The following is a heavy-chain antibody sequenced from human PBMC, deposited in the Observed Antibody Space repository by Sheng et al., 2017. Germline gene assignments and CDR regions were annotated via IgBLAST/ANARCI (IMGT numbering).Heavy chain of an antibody. J-gene: IGHJ3*01. D-gene: IGHD6-19*01. CDR3: ASLQWLATDAFDL. Sequence: EVQLLESGGGLVQPGGSLRLSCTASGFSFSSYSMNWVRQAPGKGLECVSSISSAGTYIYYADSVKGRFTISRDNAKSSLYLQMNSLTAEDTAVYYCASLQWLATDAFDLWGQGTMVTVSS. CDR1: GFSFSSYS. V-gene: IGHV3-21*01. CDR2: ISSAGTYI.